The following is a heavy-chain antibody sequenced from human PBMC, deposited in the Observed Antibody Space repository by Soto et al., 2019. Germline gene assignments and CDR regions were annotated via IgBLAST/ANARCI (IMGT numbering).Heavy chain of an antibody. CDR3: ARQSEDLHSNFEC. CDR1: GFTFTRYS. Sequence: PGGSLRLSCAASGFTFTRYSMNCVRQAPGKGLEWVSSISSTTNYIYYGDSMKGRFTISRDNAKNSLYLEMNSLRAEDTAVYYCARQSEDLHSNFECWRQGTLVIVSS. J-gene: IGHJ4*02. CDR2: ISSTTNYI. V-gene: IGHV3-21*06. D-gene: IGHD2-15*01.